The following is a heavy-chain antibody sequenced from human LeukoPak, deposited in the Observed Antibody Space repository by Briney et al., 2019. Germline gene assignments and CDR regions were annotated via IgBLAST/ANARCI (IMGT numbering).Heavy chain of an antibody. J-gene: IGHJ4*02. V-gene: IGHV3-23*01. CDR3: AKDRDSTWYNGFDY. Sequence: GGTLRLSCAASGFTFSSYGMSWVRQAPGKGLEWVSAISGSGGSTYYADSVKGRFTISRDNSKNTLYLQMNSLRAEDTAVYYCAKDRDSTWYNGFDYWGQGTLVTVSS. CDR2: ISGSGGST. D-gene: IGHD6-13*01. CDR1: GFTFSSYG.